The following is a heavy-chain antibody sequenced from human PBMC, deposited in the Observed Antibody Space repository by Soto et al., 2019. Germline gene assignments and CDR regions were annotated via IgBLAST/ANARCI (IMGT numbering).Heavy chain of an antibody. Sequence: GGSLRLSCAPSGFTFRDFAMIWVRQAPGKRLEWVSAISGSGETPYYADSVKGRFIISRDNAKNSLYLQMNSLRAEDTAVYYCARGSAYSDYDLEYWGQGTLVTVSS. CDR2: ISGSGETP. V-gene: IGHV3-23*01. D-gene: IGHD4-17*01. J-gene: IGHJ4*02. CDR3: ARGSAYSDYDLEY. CDR1: GFTFRDFA.